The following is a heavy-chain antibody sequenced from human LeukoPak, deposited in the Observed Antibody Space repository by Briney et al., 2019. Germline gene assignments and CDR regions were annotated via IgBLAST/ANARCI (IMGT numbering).Heavy chain of an antibody. CDR2: IYYSGST. V-gene: IGHV4-59*06. CDR3: ASPNPHDFWSGYNYADAFDI. Sequence: SETLSLTCTVSGGSISSYYWSWIRQHPGKGLEWIGYIYYSGSTYYNPSLKSRVTISVDTSKNQFSLKLSSVTAADTAVYYCASPNPHDFWSGYNYADAFDIWGQGTIVTVSS. D-gene: IGHD3-3*01. CDR1: GGSISSYY. J-gene: IGHJ3*02.